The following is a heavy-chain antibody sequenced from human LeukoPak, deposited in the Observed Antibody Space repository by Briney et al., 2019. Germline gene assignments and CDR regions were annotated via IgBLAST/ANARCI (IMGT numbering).Heavy chain of an antibody. V-gene: IGHV3-9*01. J-gene: IGHJ6*02. CDR2: ISWNSGSI. CDR1: GFTFDDYA. CDR3: AKELLPATKVVFMFEYYYYGMDV. D-gene: IGHD2-2*01. Sequence: PGRSLRLSCAASGFTFDDYAMHWVRQAPGKGLEWVSGISWNSGSIGYADSVKGRFTISRDNAKNSLYLQMNSLRAEDTALYYCAKELLPATKVVFMFEYYYYGMDVWGQGTTVTVSS.